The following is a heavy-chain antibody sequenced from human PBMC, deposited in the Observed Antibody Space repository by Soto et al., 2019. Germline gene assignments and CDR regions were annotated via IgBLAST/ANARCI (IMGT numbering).Heavy chain of an antibody. Sequence: PGESLKISCKASGYSFTSYWIGWVRQMPGKGLEWMGIIYPGDSDTRYSPSFQGQVTISADKSITTAYLRWSSLKASDTATYYCARPILGAFYGMDVWGQGTTVTVSS. CDR2: IYPGDSDT. CDR1: GYSFTSYW. CDR3: ARPILGAFYGMDV. V-gene: IGHV5-51*01. J-gene: IGHJ6*02. D-gene: IGHD1-26*01.